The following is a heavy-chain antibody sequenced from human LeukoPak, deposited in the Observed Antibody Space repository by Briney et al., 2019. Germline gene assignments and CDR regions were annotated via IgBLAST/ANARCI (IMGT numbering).Heavy chain of an antibody. CDR3: VGLRDTAMVFDY. V-gene: IGHV4-39*01. CDR2: IYYSGST. Sequence: SETLSLTCTVSGGSISSSSYYWGWIRQPPGKRLEWIGSIYYSGSTYYNPSLKSRVTISVDTSKNQFSLKLSSVTAADTAVYYCVGLRDTAMVFDYWGQGTLVTVSS. CDR1: GGSISSSSYY. D-gene: IGHD5-18*01. J-gene: IGHJ4*02.